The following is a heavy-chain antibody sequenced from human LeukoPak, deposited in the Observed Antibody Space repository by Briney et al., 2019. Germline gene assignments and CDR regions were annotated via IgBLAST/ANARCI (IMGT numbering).Heavy chain of an antibody. V-gene: IGHV1-2*02. CDR2: INPNSGGT. D-gene: IGHD3-10*01. Sequence: ASVKVSCKASGYTFTGYYMHWVRQAPGQGLEWMGWINPNSGGTNYAQKFQGRVTMTRDTSISTAYMELSRLRSDDTAVYYCARGRTYYYGSGSYRPFDYWGQGTLVTVSS. CDR3: ARGRTYYYGSGSYRPFDY. CDR1: GYTFTGYY. J-gene: IGHJ4*02.